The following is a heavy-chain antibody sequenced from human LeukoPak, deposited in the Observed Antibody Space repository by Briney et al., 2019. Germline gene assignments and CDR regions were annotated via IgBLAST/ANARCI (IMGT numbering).Heavy chain of an antibody. D-gene: IGHD4-17*01. CDR2: IKQDGSEK. CDR1: GFTFSSYW. Sequence: PGGSLRLSCAASGFTFSSYWMSWVRQAPGKGLEWVANIKQDGSEKYYVDSVKGRFTISRDNAKNSLYLQMNSLRAEDTAVYYCARDCSHYGAEGYNRFDPWGRGTLVTVSS. V-gene: IGHV3-7*01. CDR3: ARDCSHYGAEGYNRFDP. J-gene: IGHJ5*02.